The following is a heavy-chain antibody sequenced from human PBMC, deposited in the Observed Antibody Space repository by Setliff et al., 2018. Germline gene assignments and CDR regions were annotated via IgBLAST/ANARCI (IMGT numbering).Heavy chain of an antibody. Sequence: GASVKVSCKASGGTFSSYAISWVRQAPGQGLEWMGGIIPILGIANYAQKFQGRVTITADESTSTAYMELSSLRSEDTALYYCARDRGNCSGGSCRRTRIYDAFDIWGQGTMVTV. V-gene: IGHV1-69*10. J-gene: IGHJ3*02. CDR1: GGTFSSYA. CDR2: IIPILGIA. CDR3: ARDRGNCSGGSCRRTRIYDAFDI. D-gene: IGHD2-15*01.